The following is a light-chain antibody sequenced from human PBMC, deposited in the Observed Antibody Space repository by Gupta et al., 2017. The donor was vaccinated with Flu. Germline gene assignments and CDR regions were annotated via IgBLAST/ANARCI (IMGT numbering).Light chain of an antibody. CDR3: MQGKHWPFT. V-gene: IGKV2-30*01. J-gene: IGKJ4*02. CDR1: KSRAFSDRSTY. Sequence: GTLGQPAADSSRSGKSRAFSDRSTYVNWYHQRPGQSPRRLIYTVSTRGAGIPDRFSGSGSGTDCTLIISRVEAEDVGVYYCMQGKHWPFTFGRGTKVDIK. CDR2: TVS.